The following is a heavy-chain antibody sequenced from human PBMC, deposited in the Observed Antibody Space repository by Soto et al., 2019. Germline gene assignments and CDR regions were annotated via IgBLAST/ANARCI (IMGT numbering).Heavy chain of an antibody. Sequence: SVKVSCKASGGTFSSYAISWVRQAPGQGLEWMGGIIPIFGTANYAQKFQGRVTITADESTSTAYMELSSLRSEDTAVYYCARGEIIAAAGIYYYYYRMDVWGQGTTVTVSS. CDR1: GGTFSSYA. D-gene: IGHD6-13*01. CDR3: ARGEIIAAAGIYYYYYRMDV. J-gene: IGHJ6*02. CDR2: IIPIFGTA. V-gene: IGHV1-69*13.